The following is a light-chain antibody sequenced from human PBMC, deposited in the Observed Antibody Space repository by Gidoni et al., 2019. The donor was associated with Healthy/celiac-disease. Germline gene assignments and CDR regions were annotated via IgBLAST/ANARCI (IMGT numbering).Light chain of an antibody. CDR3: QQYGSSLLFT. CDR1: QSVSSSY. Sequence: EIVLTQSPGTLSLSPGERATLSCRASQSVSSSYLAWYQQKPGQAPRRLIYGASSRATGIPDRFSGSGSGTDFTRTISRLEPEDCAVYYCQQYGSSLLFTFGPGTKVDIK. CDR2: GAS. V-gene: IGKV3-20*01. J-gene: IGKJ3*01.